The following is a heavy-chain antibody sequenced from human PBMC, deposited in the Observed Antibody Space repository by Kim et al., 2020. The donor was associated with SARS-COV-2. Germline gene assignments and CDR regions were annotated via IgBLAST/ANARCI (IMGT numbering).Heavy chain of an antibody. Sequence: GGSLRLSCAASGFTFSSYSMNWVRQAPGKGLEWVSSISSSSSYIYYADSVKGRFTISRDNAKNSLYLQMNSLRAEDTAVYYCARGGFYSGYERDYWGQGTLVTVSS. CDR3: ARGGFYSGYERDY. D-gene: IGHD5-12*01. CDR2: ISSSSSYI. V-gene: IGHV3-21*01. J-gene: IGHJ4*02. CDR1: GFTFSSYS.